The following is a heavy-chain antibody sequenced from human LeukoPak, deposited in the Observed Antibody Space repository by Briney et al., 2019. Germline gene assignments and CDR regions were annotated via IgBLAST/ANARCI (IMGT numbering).Heavy chain of an antibody. V-gene: IGHV3-7*01. CDR1: GFTFSSYW. J-gene: IGHJ6*02. CDR2: IKQDGSEK. D-gene: IGHD2-15*01. CDR3: ARARQYCSGGSCYHYYYYGMDV. Sequence: GGSVRLYCAASGFTFSSYWMSWVRQAPGKGLEWVANIKQDGSEKYYVDSVKGRFTISRDNAKNSLYLQMNSLRAEDTAVYYCARARQYCSGGSCYHYYYYGMDVWGQGTTVTVSS.